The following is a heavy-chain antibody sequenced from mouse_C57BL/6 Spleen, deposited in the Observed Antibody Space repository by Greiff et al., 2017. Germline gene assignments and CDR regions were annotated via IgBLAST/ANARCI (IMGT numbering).Heavy chain of an antibody. V-gene: IGHV1-9*01. CDR2: ILPGSGST. CDR1: GYTFTGYW. CDR3: ARYRHGKGYYAMDY. Sequence: VQLQQSGAELMKPGASVKLSCKATGYTFTGYWIEWVKQSHGHGLEWIGEILPGSGSTNYNEKFKGKATFTADTSSNTAYMQLSSLTTEDSAIYYCARYRHGKGYYAMDYWGQGTSVTVSS. J-gene: IGHJ4*01. D-gene: IGHD2-1*01.